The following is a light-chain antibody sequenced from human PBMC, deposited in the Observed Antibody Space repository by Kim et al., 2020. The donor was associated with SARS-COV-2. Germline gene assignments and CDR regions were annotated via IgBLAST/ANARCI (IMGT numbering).Light chain of an antibody. Sequence: LSPGERATLSCRASQSVSSNYLAWYQGKPGQAPRLLIFGASSRATGIPDRFSGSGSGTDFTLTISRLEPEDFAVYYCQQYGSSPYTFGQGTKREI. CDR3: QQYGSSPYT. V-gene: IGKV3-20*01. CDR2: GAS. J-gene: IGKJ2*01. CDR1: QSVSSNY.